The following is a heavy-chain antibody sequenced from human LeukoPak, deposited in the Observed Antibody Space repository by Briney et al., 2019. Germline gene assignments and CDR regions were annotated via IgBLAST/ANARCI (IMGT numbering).Heavy chain of an antibody. D-gene: IGHD4-17*01. CDR3: ARDGHGDYSFDY. CDR1: GFTFADYA. CDR2: ISWNSGSL. J-gene: IGHJ4*02. V-gene: IGHV3-9*01. Sequence: GRSLRLSCAASGFTFADYALHWVRQAPGKGLEWVSGISWNSGSLAYADSVKGRFTISRDNSKNTLYLQMNSLRAEDTAVYYCARDGHGDYSFDYWGQGTLVTVSS.